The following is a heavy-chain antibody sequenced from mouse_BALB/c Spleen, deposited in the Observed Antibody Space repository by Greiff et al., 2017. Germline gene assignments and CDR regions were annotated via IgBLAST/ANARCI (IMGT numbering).Heavy chain of an antibody. D-gene: IGHD1-1*01. J-gene: IGHJ3*01. CDR1: GFNIKDYY. Sequence: EVQLQQSGAELVRSGASVKLSCTASGFNIKDYYMHWVKQRPEQGLEWIGWIDTENGDTEYAPKFQGKATMTADTSSNTAYLQLSSLTSEDTAVYYCNAPYYGSSYEGFAYWGQGTLVTVSA. CDR2: IDTENGDT. V-gene: IGHV14-4*02. CDR3: NAPYYGSSYEGFAY.